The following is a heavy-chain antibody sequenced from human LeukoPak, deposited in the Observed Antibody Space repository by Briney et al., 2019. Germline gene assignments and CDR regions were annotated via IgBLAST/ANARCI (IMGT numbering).Heavy chain of an antibody. CDR3: ARLGSGSSFDY. Sequence: PGGSLRLSCAASGFTFSSYWMSWVRQAPGKGLEWMANIKQDGSEKYYVDSVKGRFTISRDNAKNSLYLQMNSLRAEDTAVYYCARLGSGSSFDYWGQGTLVTVSS. D-gene: IGHD1-26*01. V-gene: IGHV3-7*01. J-gene: IGHJ4*02. CDR2: IKQDGSEK. CDR1: GFTFSSYW.